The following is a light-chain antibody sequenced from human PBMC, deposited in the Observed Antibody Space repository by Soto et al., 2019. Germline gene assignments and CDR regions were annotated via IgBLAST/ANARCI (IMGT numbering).Light chain of an antibody. CDR3: QQYDSLPLT. Sequence: DIQMTQSPSSLSAYVGDRVTITCQASQDINSYLIWYQQKPGKVPKVLIYDASNVQTGVPSRFSGSGSGTDFSFTISSLQPEDIATYYCQQYDSLPLTFGGGTKVHI. J-gene: IGKJ4*01. CDR2: DAS. CDR1: QDINSY. V-gene: IGKV1-33*01.